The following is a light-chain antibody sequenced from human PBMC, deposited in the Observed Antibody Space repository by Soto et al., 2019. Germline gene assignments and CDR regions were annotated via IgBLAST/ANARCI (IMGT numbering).Light chain of an antibody. CDR2: GAS. Sequence: EIVMTQSPATLSVSPGERATLSCRASRSVSSNLAWYQQKPGQAPRLLIYGASTRATGIPARFSGSGSGTDFTLTISRLEPEDFAVYYCQQYGSSPPWTFGQGTKVDIK. CDR3: QQYGSSPPWT. V-gene: IGKV3-15*01. CDR1: RSVSSN. J-gene: IGKJ1*01.